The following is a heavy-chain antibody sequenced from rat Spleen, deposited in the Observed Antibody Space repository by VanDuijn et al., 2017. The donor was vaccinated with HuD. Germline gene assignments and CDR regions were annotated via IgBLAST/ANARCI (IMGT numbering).Heavy chain of an antibody. CDR1: GFSLTSYT. Sequence: QVQLKESGPGLVQPSQTLSLTCTVSGFSLTSYTVSWVRQPPGKGLEWIAAISSGGSTYYNSALKSRLSISRDTSKSQVFLKRYSLQTEDTATYYCARDGGELGYWGQGVMVTVSS. D-gene: IGHD4-1*01. J-gene: IGHJ2*01. CDR3: ARDGGELGY. CDR2: ISSGGST. V-gene: IGHV2-6*01.